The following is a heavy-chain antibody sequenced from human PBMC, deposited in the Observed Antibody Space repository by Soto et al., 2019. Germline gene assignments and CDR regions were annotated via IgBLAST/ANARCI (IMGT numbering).Heavy chain of an antibody. D-gene: IGHD2-2*01. CDR2: ISPYSGYT. Sequence: ASVKVSCKGFGYSFMKYGINWVRQAPGQGLEWVGWISPYSGYTHSAQKFHGRLTLTTDTAASTAYMELRILRSADTALYYCAREASVLIPAAQPSRFDTWGQGTLVTVSS. CDR3: AREASVLIPAAQPSRFDT. CDR1: GYSFMKYG. J-gene: IGHJ4*02. V-gene: IGHV1-18*01.